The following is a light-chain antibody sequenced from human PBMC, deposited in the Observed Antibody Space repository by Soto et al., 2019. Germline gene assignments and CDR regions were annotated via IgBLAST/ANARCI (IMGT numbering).Light chain of an antibody. Sequence: QSALTQPASVSGSPGQSITISCTGTSSDVGGYNYVSWYQQHPGKAPKLMIYDVSNRPSGVSNRFSGSKSGNTASLTISGLQAEDEADYYCSSFTRSTTWVFGGGTKLTVL. J-gene: IGLJ3*02. CDR1: SSDVGGYNY. V-gene: IGLV2-14*03. CDR3: SSFTRSTTWV. CDR2: DVS.